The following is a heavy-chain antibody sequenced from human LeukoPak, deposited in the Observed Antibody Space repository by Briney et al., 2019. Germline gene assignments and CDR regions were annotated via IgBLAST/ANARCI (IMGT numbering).Heavy chain of an antibody. V-gene: IGHV4-4*07. Sequence: PSETLSLTCTVSGGSISNYYWSWIRQPAGKGLEWIGRIYTSGSTNYNPYLKSRVTMSVDTSKNQFSLKLSSVTAADTAVYYCAKYRKYCTNGVCSADWFDPWGQGTLVTVSS. CDR2: IYTSGST. CDR3: AKYRKYCTNGVCSADWFDP. CDR1: GGSISNYY. J-gene: IGHJ5*02. D-gene: IGHD2-8*01.